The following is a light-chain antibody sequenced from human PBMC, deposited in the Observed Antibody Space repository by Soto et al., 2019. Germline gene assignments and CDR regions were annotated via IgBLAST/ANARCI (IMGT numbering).Light chain of an antibody. J-gene: IGKJ2*01. V-gene: IGKV3-20*01. CDR2: GAS. CDR1: QSVSSSY. CDR3: QEYGWSHPYT. Sequence: EIVLTQSPGTLSLSPGERATLSCRASQSVSSSYLAWYQQKAGQAPRLLIYGASSRATGIPDRFSGSGSGTDFTLTISRLEPEDFAVDYCQEYGWSHPYTFGQGTKLEIK.